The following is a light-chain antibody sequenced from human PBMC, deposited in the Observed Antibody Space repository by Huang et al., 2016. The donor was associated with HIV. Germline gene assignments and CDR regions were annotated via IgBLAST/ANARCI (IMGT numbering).Light chain of an antibody. CDR1: QSLLHSDGQTY. CDR3: MQGLHLPPT. J-gene: IGKJ1*01. V-gene: IGKV2-29*02. CDR2: EVS. Sequence: DIVMTQTPLSLSVTPRQPASISCKSSQSLLHSDGQTYFYWYLHKSGQSPQLLIFEVSSRFSGVPERFSGSGSGTNFTLKISHVEAEDVGIYYCMQGLHLPPTFGQGTRVEIK.